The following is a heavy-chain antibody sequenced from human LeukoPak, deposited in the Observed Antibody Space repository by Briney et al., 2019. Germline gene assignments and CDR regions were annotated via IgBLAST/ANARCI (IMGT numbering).Heavy chain of an antibody. CDR1: GFTFSSYS. CDR2: ISSSSTYI. CDR3: ASRDMRLGELSLYYFDY. D-gene: IGHD3-16*02. V-gene: IGHV3-21*01. J-gene: IGHJ4*02. Sequence: PGGSLRLSCAASGFTFSSYSMNWVRQAPGKGLEWVSSISSSSTYIYYADSVKGRFTISRDNAKNSLYLQMNSLRAEDTALYYCASRDMRLGELSLYYFDYWGQGTLVTVSS.